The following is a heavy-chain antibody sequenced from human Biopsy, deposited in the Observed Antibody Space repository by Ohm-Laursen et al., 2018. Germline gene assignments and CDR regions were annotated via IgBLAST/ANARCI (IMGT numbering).Heavy chain of an antibody. J-gene: IGHJ5*02. D-gene: IGHD3-3*01. Sequence: LSLTCAASGFSLRNYTINWVRQAPGKGLECVSVINGSGGSTYYADPVKGRFTISRDNSKNALYLQMNSLRAEDTAMYYCARDLYDFCGGCPFDPWGQGTLVTVS. CDR2: INGSGGST. CDR3: ARDLYDFCGGCPFDP. V-gene: IGHV3-23*01. CDR1: GFSLRNYT.